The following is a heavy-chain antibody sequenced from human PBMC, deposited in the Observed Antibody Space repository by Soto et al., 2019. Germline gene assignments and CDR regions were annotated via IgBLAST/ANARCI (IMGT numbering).Heavy chain of an antibody. CDR2: IYYSGST. Sequence: PSETLSLTCPVSGGSISSYYWSWIRQPPGKGLEWIGYIYYSGSTNYNPSLKSRVTISVDTSKNQFSLKLSSVTAADTAVYYCARRYGDAFDFWGQGTLVTVSS. J-gene: IGHJ4*02. CDR1: GGSISSYY. D-gene: IGHD4-17*01. CDR3: ARRYGDAFDF. V-gene: IGHV4-59*08.